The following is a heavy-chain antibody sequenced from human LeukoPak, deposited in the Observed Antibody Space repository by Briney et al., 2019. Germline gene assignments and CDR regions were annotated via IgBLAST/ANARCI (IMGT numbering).Heavy chain of an antibody. D-gene: IGHD3-22*01. CDR1: GGSISSGDYY. Sequence: SQTLSLTCTVSGGSISSGDYYWSWICQPPGKGLEWIGYIYYSGSTYYNPSLKSRVTISVDTSKNQFSLKLSSVTAADTAVYYCARAFLTYYYDSSGYYYFDYWGQGTLVTVSP. CDR3: ARAFLTYYYDSSGYYYFDY. J-gene: IGHJ4*02. CDR2: IYYSGST. V-gene: IGHV4-30-4*01.